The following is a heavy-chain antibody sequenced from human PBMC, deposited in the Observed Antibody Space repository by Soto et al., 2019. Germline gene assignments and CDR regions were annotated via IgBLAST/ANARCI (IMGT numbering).Heavy chain of an antibody. CDR2: IWHDGTNK. J-gene: IGHJ6*02. CDR1: GFTFNSFG. D-gene: IGHD2-8*01. V-gene: IGHV3-33*01. CDR3: ARTGLQIVQATSYYGLDV. Sequence: QVQLVESGGGVVQPGTSLRLSCEASGFTFNSFGMHWVRQAPGKGLEWVAVIWHDGTNKYYVDSVKGRFTISRDNSKDTLYLQMNNLRADDTAVYYCARTGLQIVQATSYYGLDVWGQGTTVTVSS.